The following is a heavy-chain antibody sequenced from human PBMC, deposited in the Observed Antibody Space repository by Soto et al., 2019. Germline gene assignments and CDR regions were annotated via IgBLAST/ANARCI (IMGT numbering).Heavy chain of an antibody. CDR3: ARHATWGSSWYSEYYYYGMDV. Sequence: EXLKISCKSSGYXFTSYWIVWVRHMPGKGLELMGIIYPGDSDTRYSPSFQGKVTISADKSISTAYLQLSSLKASDTDLYYCARHATWGSSWYSEYYYYGMDVWGQGTTGTVSS. CDR1: GYXFTSYW. D-gene: IGHD6-13*01. CDR2: IYPGDSDT. V-gene: IGHV5-51*01. J-gene: IGHJ6*02.